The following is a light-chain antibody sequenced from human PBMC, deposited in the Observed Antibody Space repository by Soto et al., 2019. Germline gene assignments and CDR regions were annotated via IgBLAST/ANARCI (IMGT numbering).Light chain of an antibody. Sequence: QSALTQPPSASGSPGQSVTISCTGTSSDVGGYNYGSWYQQHPVKAPKLMIYEVSPRPSGVPDRFSGYKSGNTASLTVYGLQAEDEADYYCNSYAGSDNWVFGGGTKLTVL. J-gene: IGLJ3*02. V-gene: IGLV2-8*01. CDR2: EVS. CDR1: SSDVGGYNY. CDR3: NSYAGSDNWV.